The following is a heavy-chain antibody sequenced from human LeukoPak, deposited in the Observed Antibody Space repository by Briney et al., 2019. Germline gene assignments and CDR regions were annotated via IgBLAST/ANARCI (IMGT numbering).Heavy chain of an antibody. J-gene: IGHJ3*02. Sequence: SQTLSLTCTVSGGSISSGGYYWSWVRQPPGKGLEWIGEIYHSGSTNYNPSLKSRVTISVDKSKNQFSLKLSSVTAADTAVYYCARAGRITIFGVVSNDAFDIWGQGTMVTVSS. CDR2: IYHSGST. CDR3: ARAGRITIFGVVSNDAFDI. D-gene: IGHD3-3*01. V-gene: IGHV4-30-4*01. CDR1: GGSISSGGYY.